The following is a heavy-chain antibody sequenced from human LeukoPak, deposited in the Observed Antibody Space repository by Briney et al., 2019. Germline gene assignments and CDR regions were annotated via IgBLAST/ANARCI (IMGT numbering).Heavy chain of an antibody. J-gene: IGHJ3*02. CDR2: INHSGST. D-gene: IGHD2-15*01. CDR3: AREGGAARSHCYSI. Sequence: SETLSLTCAVYGGSFSGYYWSWIRQPPGKGLEWIGEINHSGSTNYNPSLKSRVTISVDTSKNQFSLKLSSVTAADTAVYYCAREGGAARSHCYSIWGQGTMVTVSS. V-gene: IGHV4-34*01. CDR1: GGSFSGYY.